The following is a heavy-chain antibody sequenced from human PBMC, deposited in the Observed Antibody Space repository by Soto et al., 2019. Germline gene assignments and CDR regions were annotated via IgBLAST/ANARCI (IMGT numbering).Heavy chain of an antibody. CDR2: IYSSGST. CDR3: ANYDSSGYYGY. Sequence: QLQLQESGPGLVKPSETLSLTCTVSGGSISSSSYYWGWIRQPPGKGLEWIGSIYSSGSTYYNPSLKSRVTISVDTSKNQFSLKLSSVTAADTAVYYCANYDSSGYYGYWGQGTLVTVSS. CDR1: GGSISSSSYY. J-gene: IGHJ4*02. V-gene: IGHV4-39*01. D-gene: IGHD3-22*01.